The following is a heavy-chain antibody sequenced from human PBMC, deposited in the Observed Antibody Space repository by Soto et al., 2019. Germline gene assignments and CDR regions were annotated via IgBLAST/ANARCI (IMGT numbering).Heavy chain of an antibody. Sequence: PGGSLRLSCAASGFTFSSYGMHWVRQAPGKGLEWVAVIWYDGSNKYYADSVKGRFTISRDNSKNTLYLQMNSLRAEDTAVYYCAREGDIAARPDNWFDPWGQGTLVTVSS. V-gene: IGHV3-33*01. CDR3: AREGDIAARPDNWFDP. CDR1: GFTFSSYG. CDR2: IWYDGSNK. J-gene: IGHJ5*02. D-gene: IGHD6-6*01.